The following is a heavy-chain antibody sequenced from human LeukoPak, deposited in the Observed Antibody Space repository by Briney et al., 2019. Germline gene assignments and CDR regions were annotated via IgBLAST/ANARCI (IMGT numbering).Heavy chain of an antibody. D-gene: IGHD4-11*01. J-gene: IGHJ6*03. CDR2: IYYSGST. Sequence: SETLSLTCTVSGGSISSSSYYWGWIRQPPGTGLEWIGTIYYSGSTYYNPSLKSRVTISVDTSKNQFSLKLSSVTAADTAVYYCARIIASLGYSKYYYYYYMDVWGKGTTVTVSS. CDR1: GGSISSSSYY. V-gene: IGHV4-39*07. CDR3: ARIIASLGYSKYYYYYYMDV.